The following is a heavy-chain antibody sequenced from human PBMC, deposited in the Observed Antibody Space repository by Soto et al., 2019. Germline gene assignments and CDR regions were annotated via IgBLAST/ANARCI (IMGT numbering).Heavy chain of an antibody. V-gene: IGHV3-23*01. Sequence: EVRLLESGGGLVQQGGSLRLSCAASAFTFSSYAMSWVRQTPRKGLEWVSSISGSGDSTFYADSVKGRFTISRDNSKNTLYLEMSSLRAEDTAIYFCAKDGRIHLYSPPFDYWGQGALVSVTS. CDR3: AKDGRIHLYSPPFDY. J-gene: IGHJ4*02. D-gene: IGHD5-18*01. CDR2: ISGSGDST. CDR1: AFTFSSYA.